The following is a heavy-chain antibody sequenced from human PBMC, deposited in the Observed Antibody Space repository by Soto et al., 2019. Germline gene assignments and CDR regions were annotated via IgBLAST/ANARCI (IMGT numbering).Heavy chain of an antibody. D-gene: IGHD3-3*01. V-gene: IGHV3-66*01. J-gene: IGHJ4*02. CDR2: ISSGGSS. CDR3: ARDTFGGAYDFLH. CDR1: GFTVSNLY. Sequence: ESGGGLVQPGGSLRLSCAASGFTVSNLYMTWVRQAPGKGLQWVAVISSGGSSYYADSAKGRFTISRDNSKNTLYLEMNSLRAEDTAVYYCARDTFGGAYDFLHGGQGTLVTVSS.